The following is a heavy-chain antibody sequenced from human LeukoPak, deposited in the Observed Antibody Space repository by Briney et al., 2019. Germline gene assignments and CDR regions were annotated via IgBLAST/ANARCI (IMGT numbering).Heavy chain of an antibody. V-gene: IGHV4-4*02. CDR3: ARDITPKTRVDNY. J-gene: IGHJ4*02. CDR1: GGSISSSNW. D-gene: IGHD1-1*01. Sequence: PSETLSLTCAVSGGSISSSNWWSWVRQPPGKGLVWIGEIYHSGSTNYNPSLKSRVTISVDKSKNQFSLKLSSVTAADTAVYYCARDITPKTRVDNYWGQGTLVTVSS. CDR2: IYHSGST.